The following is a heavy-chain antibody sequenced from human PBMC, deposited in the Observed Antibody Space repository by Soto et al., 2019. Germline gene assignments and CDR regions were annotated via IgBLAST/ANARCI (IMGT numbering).Heavy chain of an antibody. CDR2: IYWDDDK. V-gene: IGHV2-5*02. CDR3: AHSCVGGSCYSSAFDI. Sequence: QITLKESGPTLVKPTQTLTLTCTFSGFSLSTSGVGVGWIRQPPGKALEWLALIYWDDDKRYSPSLKSRLTITKDTSKNQVVLTMTNMDPVDTATYYCAHSCVGGSCYSSAFDIWGQGTMVTVSS. D-gene: IGHD2-15*01. CDR1: GFSLSTSGVG. J-gene: IGHJ3*02.